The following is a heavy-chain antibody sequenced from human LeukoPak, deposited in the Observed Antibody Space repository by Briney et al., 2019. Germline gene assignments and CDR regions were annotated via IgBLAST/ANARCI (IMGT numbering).Heavy chain of an antibody. CDR2: ITSSGSTR. CDR3: AKDVATAMEYMDA. Sequence: GGSLRLSCAASGFTFSSYEMNWVRQAPGKGLEWVSYITSSGSTRYYADSVKGRFTISRDNAKNSLYLQMNSLKTEDTALYYCAKDVATAMEYMDAWGEGTTVIVSS. V-gene: IGHV3-48*03. J-gene: IGHJ6*03. D-gene: IGHD5-18*01. CDR1: GFTFSSYE.